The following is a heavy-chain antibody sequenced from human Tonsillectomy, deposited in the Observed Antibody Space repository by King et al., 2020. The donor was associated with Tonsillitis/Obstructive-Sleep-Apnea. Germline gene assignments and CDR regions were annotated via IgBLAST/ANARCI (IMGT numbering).Heavy chain of an antibody. CDR3: ARHRGYCTGGVCPPGYDAFHI. Sequence: VQLVESGGGVVQPGRSLRLSCAASGFSFSDYGMHWVRQAPGNGLEWVAFIWCDGTIKYYADYVKGRFTISRDNTKNTLYLQVNSLRAEDTAVYYCARHRGYCTGGVCPPGYDAFHIWGQGTMVTVS. J-gene: IGHJ3*02. CDR1: GFSFSDYG. CDR2: IWCDGTIK. D-gene: IGHD2-8*02. V-gene: IGHV3-33*01.